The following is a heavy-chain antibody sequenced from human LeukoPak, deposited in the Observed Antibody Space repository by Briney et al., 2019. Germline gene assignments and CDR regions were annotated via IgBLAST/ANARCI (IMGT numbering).Heavy chain of an antibody. V-gene: IGHV4-34*01. CDR1: GGSFSGYY. CDR3: ASILTGSRWPENYYYYYYMDV. CDR2: INHSGST. D-gene: IGHD3-9*01. Sequence: SETLSLTCAVYGGSFSGYYWSWIRQPPGKGLEWIGEINHSGSTNYNPSLKSRVTISVDTSKNQFSLKLSSVTAADTAVYYCASILTGSRWPENYYYYYYMDVWGKGTTVTTSS. J-gene: IGHJ6*03.